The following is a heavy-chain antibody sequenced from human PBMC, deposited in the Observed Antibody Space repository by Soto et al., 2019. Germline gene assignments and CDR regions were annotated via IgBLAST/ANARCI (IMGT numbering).Heavy chain of an antibody. Sequence: GGSLRLSCEASGFSYSSFALNWVRQAPGRGLEWVSYISDDGASIYYADSLKGRFTISRDNAKNSLSLQMNNLRAEDTAVYYCARENSVQAWLHHFDHWGLGTLVTVSS. J-gene: IGHJ4*02. CDR3: ARENSVQAWLHHFDH. V-gene: IGHV3-48*03. CDR1: GFSYSSFA. CDR2: ISDDGASI. D-gene: IGHD5-18*01.